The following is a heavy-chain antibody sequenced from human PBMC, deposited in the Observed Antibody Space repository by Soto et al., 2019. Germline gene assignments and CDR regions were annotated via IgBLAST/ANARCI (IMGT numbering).Heavy chain of an antibody. CDR2: IYPGDSDT. D-gene: IGHD5-18*01. Sequence: GESLKISCKGSGYSFTSYWIGWVRQMPGKGLEWMGIIYPGDSDTRYSPSFQGQVTISADKSINTAYLQRSSLKASDTAIYYCARHRGYSYGPDAFDIWGQGTMVTVSS. CDR3: ARHRGYSYGPDAFDI. V-gene: IGHV5-51*01. CDR1: GYSFTSYW. J-gene: IGHJ3*02.